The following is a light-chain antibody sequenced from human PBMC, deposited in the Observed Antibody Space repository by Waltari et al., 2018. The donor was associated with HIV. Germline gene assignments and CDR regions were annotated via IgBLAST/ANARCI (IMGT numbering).Light chain of an antibody. V-gene: IGLV3-19*01. CDR2: GTN. J-gene: IGLJ1*01. CDR1: SLRTYY. CDR3: GSRDSSGYSFA. Sequence: SSDLTQDPGVSVALGQTVRITCQGDSLRTYYAAWYQQKPGQAPILVVYGTNNRPAGVPDRFSGSTSGNTASLTITGAQAVDEAYYYCGSRDSSGYSFAFGPGTKVTVL.